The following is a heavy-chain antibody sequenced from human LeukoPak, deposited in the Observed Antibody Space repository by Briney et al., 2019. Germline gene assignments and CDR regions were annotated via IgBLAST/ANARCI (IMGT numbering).Heavy chain of an antibody. CDR1: GLSFSSYW. J-gene: IGHJ4*02. Sequence: GGSLRLSCAASGLSFSSYWMSWVRQAPGEGLEWVANINQDGSEKYYVDSVKGRFTISRDNAKNSLYLQMNSLRGEDTAMYFCARAIGDGPGYWGQGSLVTVSS. CDR2: INQDGSEK. V-gene: IGHV3-7*04. D-gene: IGHD5-24*01. CDR3: ARAIGDGPGY.